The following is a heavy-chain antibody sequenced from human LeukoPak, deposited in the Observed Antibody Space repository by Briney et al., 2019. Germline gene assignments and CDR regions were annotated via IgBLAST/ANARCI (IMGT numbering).Heavy chain of an antibody. J-gene: IGHJ4*02. CDR2: IYYSGST. V-gene: IGHV4-59*08. Sequence: SETLSLTCTVSGGSISSYYWSWIRQPPGKGLEWIGYIYYSGSTNYNPSLKSRVTISVDTSKNQFSLKLSSVTAADTAVYYCARASGSGSYSPYYFDYWGQGTLVTVSS. CDR1: GGSISSYY. D-gene: IGHD3-10*01. CDR3: ARASGSGSYSPYYFDY.